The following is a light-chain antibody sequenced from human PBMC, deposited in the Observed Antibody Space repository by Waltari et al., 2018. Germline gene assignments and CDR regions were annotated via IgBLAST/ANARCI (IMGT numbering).Light chain of an antibody. V-gene: IGKV3-15*01. CDR2: GAS. CDR1: QSVSSN. CDR3: QHYSNWPPWT. Sequence: EIVMTQSPATLSVSPGERATLSCRASQSVSSNLAWYQQKPGQAPRLLIYGASTMATGIPARFSGTGSGTDFTLTISSLQSEDFAVYYCQHYSNWPPWTFGQGTKVEVK. J-gene: IGKJ1*01.